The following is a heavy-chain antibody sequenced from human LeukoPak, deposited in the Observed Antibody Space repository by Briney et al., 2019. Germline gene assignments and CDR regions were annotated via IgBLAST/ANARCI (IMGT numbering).Heavy chain of an antibody. Sequence: GGSLRLSCTVSGFIFSTYAMSWVRQAPGKGLEWVSTISGSGESTYYADSVKGRFTISRDNSKNTLYLQMNSLRAEDTAVYYCASSWGSAIDFWGQGTLVTVSS. D-gene: IGHD3-16*01. CDR1: GFIFSTYA. CDR3: ASSWGSAIDF. V-gene: IGHV3-23*01. CDR2: ISGSGEST. J-gene: IGHJ4*02.